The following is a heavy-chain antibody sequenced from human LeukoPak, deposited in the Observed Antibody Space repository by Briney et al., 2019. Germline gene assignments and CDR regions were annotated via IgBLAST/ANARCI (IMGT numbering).Heavy chain of an antibody. J-gene: IGHJ4*02. CDR3: AREGTTVVTIN. Sequence: GGSLRLSCAASGFTVSSNYMSWVRQAPGKGLEWVSIIYSGGSTFYADSVKGRFTISRDNSKNTLYLQMNSLRAEDTAVYYCAREGTTVVTINWGQGTLVTVSS. D-gene: IGHD4-23*01. CDR2: IYSGGST. V-gene: IGHV3-53*01. CDR1: GFTVSSNY.